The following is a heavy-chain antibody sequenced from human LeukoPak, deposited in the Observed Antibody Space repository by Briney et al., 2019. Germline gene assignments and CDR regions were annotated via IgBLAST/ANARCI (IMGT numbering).Heavy chain of an antibody. CDR2: INPSGGST. J-gene: IGHJ4*02. CDR1: GYTFTSYY. V-gene: IGHV1-46*01. D-gene: IGHD6-13*01. CDR3: AREGGIAAGY. Sequence: ASVKVSCKASGYTFTSYYMHWVRQAPGQGLEWMGIINPSGGSTSYAQKFQGRVTMTRDTSTSTVYMELRSLRSDDTAVYYCAREGGIAAGYWGQGTLVTVSS.